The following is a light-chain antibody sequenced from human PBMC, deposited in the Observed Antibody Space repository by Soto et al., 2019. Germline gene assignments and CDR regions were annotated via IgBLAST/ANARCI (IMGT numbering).Light chain of an antibody. Sequence: QSVLTQPPSASGTPGQRVTISCSGSSSNIGVNYVYWYQQLPGTAPKLLIFTNNQRPSGLPDRFSGSKSGTSASLAIRGLRSEDEADYHCATWDDRLSGVVFGGGTKLTVL. CDR3: ATWDDRLSGVV. V-gene: IGLV1-47*01. J-gene: IGLJ2*01. CDR1: SSNIGVNY. CDR2: TNN.